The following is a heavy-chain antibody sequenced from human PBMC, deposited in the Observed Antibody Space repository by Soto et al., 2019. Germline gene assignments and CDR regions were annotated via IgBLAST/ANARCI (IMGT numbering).Heavy chain of an antibody. D-gene: IGHD3-10*01. Sequence: SVKVSCKASGGTFSSYAISWVRQAPGQGLEWIGGIIPIFGTANYAQKFQGRVTITADESTSTAYMELSSLRSEDTAVYYCASLYGSGSYYEGSWFDPWGQGTMVTVSS. CDR3: ASLYGSGSYYEGSWFDP. V-gene: IGHV1-69*13. CDR2: IIPIFGTA. CDR1: GGTFSSYA. J-gene: IGHJ5*02.